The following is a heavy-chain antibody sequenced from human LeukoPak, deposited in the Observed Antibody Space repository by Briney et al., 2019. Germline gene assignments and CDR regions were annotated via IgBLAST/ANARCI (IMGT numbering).Heavy chain of an antibody. CDR2: IYHSGST. J-gene: IGHJ4*02. CDR3: ARAEYYYGSGSAYDY. D-gene: IGHD3-10*01. V-gene: IGHV4-4*02. Sequence: NPSETLSLPCAVSGGSTSSSNWWSWVRQPPGKGLEWIGEIYHSGSTNYNPSLKSRVTISVDKSKNQFSLKLSSVTAADTAVYYCARAEYYYGSGSAYDYWGQGTLVTVSS. CDR1: GGSTSSSNW.